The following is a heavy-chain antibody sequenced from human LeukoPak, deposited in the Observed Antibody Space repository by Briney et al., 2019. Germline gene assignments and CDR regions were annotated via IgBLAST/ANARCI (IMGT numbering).Heavy chain of an antibody. D-gene: IGHD3-10*01. Sequence: SETLSLTCAVYGGSFSGYYWSWIRQPPGKGLEWIGEINHSGSTNYNPSLKSRVTISVDTSKNQFSLKLSSVTAADTAVYYCARGWVTYYYGSGSYGDWFDPWGQGTLVTVSS. CDR2: INHSGST. V-gene: IGHV4-34*01. CDR1: GGSFSGYY. J-gene: IGHJ5*02. CDR3: ARGWVTYYYGSGSYGDWFDP.